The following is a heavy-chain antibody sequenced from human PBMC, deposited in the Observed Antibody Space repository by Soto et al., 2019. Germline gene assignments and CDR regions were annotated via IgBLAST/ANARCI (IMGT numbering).Heavy chain of an antibody. J-gene: IGHJ4*02. CDR1: GFTFSSYG. V-gene: IGHV3-30*18. D-gene: IGHD3-10*01. CDR2: ISYDGSNK. Sequence: PGGSLRLSCAASGFTFSSYGMHWVRQAPGKGLEGVAVISYDGSNKYYADSVKGRFAISRDNSKNTLYLQMNSLRAEDTAVYYCAKDMVPPPIRGVIIISDYWGQGTLVTVSS. CDR3: AKDMVPPPIRGVIIISDY.